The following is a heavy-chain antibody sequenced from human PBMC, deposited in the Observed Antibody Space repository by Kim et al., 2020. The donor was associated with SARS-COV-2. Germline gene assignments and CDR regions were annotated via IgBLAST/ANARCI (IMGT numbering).Heavy chain of an antibody. J-gene: IGHJ4*02. V-gene: IGHV3-23*01. CDR1: GFTFSSFG. Sequence: GGSLRLSCVASGFTFSSFGMSWVRQAPGQGLEWVAAISNDGVLTNYADSVKGRFTISRDYSTNTLFLQMNSLRADDTAVYYCAKRIGTLFDTCQFYFDSWGQGALVTVSS. CDR2: ISNDGVLT. D-gene: IGHD1-1*01. CDR3: AKRIGTLFDTCQFYFDS.